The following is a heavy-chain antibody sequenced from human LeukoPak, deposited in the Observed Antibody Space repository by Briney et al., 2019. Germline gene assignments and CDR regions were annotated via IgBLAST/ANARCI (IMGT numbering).Heavy chain of an antibody. CDR2: IYHSGCS. J-gene: IGHJ5*02. CDR1: GCSISSGCC. CDR3: ARMTSYDYVWGSYRQDWYDP. V-gene: IGHV4-38-2*01. D-gene: IGHD3-16*02. Sequence: PSETLSLTCAVSGCSISSGCCWGWIRQPPGEGMDGTGSIYHSGCSCYNVSIASRVTISVGTSKMQCSLKLGTGTGADTAVYCCARMTSYDYVWGSYRQDWYDPWGPGALGTVSS.